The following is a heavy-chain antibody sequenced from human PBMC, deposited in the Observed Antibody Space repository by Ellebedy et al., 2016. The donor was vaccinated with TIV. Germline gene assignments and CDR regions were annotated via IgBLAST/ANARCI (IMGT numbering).Heavy chain of an antibody. V-gene: IGHV3-48*03. J-gene: IGHJ4*02. CDR2: ISSTGSTI. CDR3: AREDRGYGFMAGSDGFAY. D-gene: IGHD3-9*01. CDR1: GFTFGSYE. Sequence: PGGSLRLSCAASGFTFGSYEMNWVRQAPGKGLEWISYISSTGSTIYYADSVKGRFTISRDNAKNSLYLQMNSLRDEDTAVYYCAREDRGYGFMAGSDGFAYWGQGTLVIVSS.